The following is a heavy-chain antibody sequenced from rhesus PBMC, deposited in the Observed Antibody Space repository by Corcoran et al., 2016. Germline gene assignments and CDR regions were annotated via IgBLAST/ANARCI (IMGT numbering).Heavy chain of an antibody. V-gene: IGHV2-95*01. CDR2: IYWNDSK. Sequence: QVTLKESGPALVKPTQTLTLTCTFSGFSISTSGTGVGWIRQPPGKALEWLASIYWNDSKYYRTTLNSRLTISKETSKNQVVLTMTNMDPVDTATYYCARVDSGYYSSIDYWGQGVLVTVSS. CDR3: ARVDSGYYSSIDY. CDR1: GFSISTSGTG. J-gene: IGHJ4*01. D-gene: IGHD3-28*01.